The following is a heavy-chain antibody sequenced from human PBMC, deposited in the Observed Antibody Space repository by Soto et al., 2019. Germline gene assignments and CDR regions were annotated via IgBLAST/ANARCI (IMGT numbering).Heavy chain of an antibody. CDR1: GGSFSGYY. CDR2: INHSGST. D-gene: IGHD6-19*01. J-gene: IGHJ4*02. CDR3: ARWASAWSNFDY. Sequence: SETLSLTCAVYGGSFSGYYWSWIRQPPGKGLEWIGEINHSGSTNYNPSLTSRVTTSFDTSKNQFSLRLSYVTAADTAVYYCARWASAWSNFDYWAQGPPVTVSS. V-gene: IGHV4-34*01.